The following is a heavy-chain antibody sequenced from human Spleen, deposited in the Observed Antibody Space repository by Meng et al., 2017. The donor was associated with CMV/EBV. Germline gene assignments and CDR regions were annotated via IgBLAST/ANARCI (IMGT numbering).Heavy chain of an antibody. CDR3: AKYIVVVIGWYDAFDI. V-gene: IGHV3-23*01. Sequence: GESLKISCAASGFTFRNYAMSWVRQAPGKGLAWVSTISGGGGNTYYADSVKGRFTISRDNSKNTLYPQMNSLRAEDTAVYYCAKYIVVVIGWYDAFDIWGQGTMVTVSS. CDR2: ISGGGGNT. D-gene: IGHD2-21*01. J-gene: IGHJ3*02. CDR1: GFTFRNYA.